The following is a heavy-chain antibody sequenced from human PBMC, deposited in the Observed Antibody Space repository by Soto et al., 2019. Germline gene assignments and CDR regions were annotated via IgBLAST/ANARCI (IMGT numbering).Heavy chain of an antibody. CDR1: GGTFSSYA. J-gene: IGHJ6*02. D-gene: IGHD6-19*01. Sequence: SVKVSCKASGGTFSSYAISWVRQAPGQGLEWMGGIIPIFGTANYAQKFQGRVTITADESTSTAYMELSSLRSEDTAVYYCAGWYSSGWYESMDVWGQGTTVTVS. CDR3: AGWYSSGWYESMDV. V-gene: IGHV1-69*13. CDR2: IIPIFGTA.